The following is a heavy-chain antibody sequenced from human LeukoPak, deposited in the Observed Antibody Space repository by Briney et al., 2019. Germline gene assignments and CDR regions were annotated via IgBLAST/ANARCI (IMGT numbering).Heavy chain of an antibody. D-gene: IGHD1-26*01. CDR1: GFTFSSYS. V-gene: IGHV3-21*01. J-gene: IGHJ4*02. CDR3: ARVGATVLFGVQY. Sequence: GGSLRLSCAASGFTFSSYSMNWVRQAPGKGLEWVSSISSSSSYIYYADSVKGRFTISRDNAKNSLYLQMNSLRAEDTAVYYCARVGATVLFGVQYWGQGTLVTVSS. CDR2: ISSSSSYI.